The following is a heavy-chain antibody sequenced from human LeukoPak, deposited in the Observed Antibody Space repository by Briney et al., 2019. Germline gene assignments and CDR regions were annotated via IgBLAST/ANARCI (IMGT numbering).Heavy chain of an antibody. CDR2: IKSKTDGGTT. D-gene: IGHD3-9*01. CDR3: TTDLSRYFDWLNTTAG. J-gene: IGHJ4*02. Sequence: PGGSLRLSCAASGFTFSNAWMSWVRQAPGKGLEWVGRIKSKTDGGTTDYAAPVKGRFTISRDDSKNTLYLQMNSLKTEDTAVYYCTTDLSRYFDWLNTTAGWGQGTLVTVSS. CDR1: GFTFSNAW. V-gene: IGHV3-15*01.